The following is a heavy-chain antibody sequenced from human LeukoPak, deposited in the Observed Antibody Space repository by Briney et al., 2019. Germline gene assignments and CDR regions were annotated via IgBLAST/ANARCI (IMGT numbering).Heavy chain of an antibody. D-gene: IGHD3-9*01. CDR1: EFTFSDYY. J-gene: IGHJ3*02. CDR3: ARDLRYPDQQRGNDAFDI. Sequence: PGGSLRLSCAASEFTFSDYYMNWIRQAPGKGLEWVSYISSSGSTIYYTDSVKGRFTISRDNARNSLYLQMNNLRAEDTAVYYCARDLRYPDQQRGNDAFDIWGQGTMVTVSS. CDR2: ISSSGSTI. V-gene: IGHV3-11*01.